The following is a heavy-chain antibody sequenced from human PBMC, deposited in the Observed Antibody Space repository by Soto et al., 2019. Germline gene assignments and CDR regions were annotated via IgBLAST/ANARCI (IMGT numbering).Heavy chain of an antibody. Sequence: GASVKVSCKASGGTFSSYTISWVRQAPGQGLEWMGRIIPILGIANYAQKFQGRVTITADKSTSTAYMELSTLRSEDTAVYYGARGRVGCSGGSCYPGFAYGGRGTRVPAPS. D-gene: IGHD2-15*01. CDR3: ARGRVGCSGGSCYPGFAY. CDR1: GGTFSSYT. J-gene: IGHJ4*02. V-gene: IGHV1-69*02. CDR2: IIPILGIA.